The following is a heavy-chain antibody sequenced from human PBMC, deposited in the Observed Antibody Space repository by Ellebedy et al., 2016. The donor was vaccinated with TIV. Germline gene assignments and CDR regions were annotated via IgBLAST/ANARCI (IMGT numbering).Heavy chain of an antibody. V-gene: IGHV1-18*01. Sequence: ASVKVSXXASGYTFTSYGISWVRQAPGQGLEWMGWISAYNGNTNYAQKLQGRVTMTTDTSTSTAYMELSSLRSEDTAVYYCARDSHCSSTSCYGYMDVWGKGTTVTVSS. J-gene: IGHJ6*03. D-gene: IGHD2-2*01. CDR1: GYTFTSYG. CDR2: ISAYNGNT. CDR3: ARDSHCSSTSCYGYMDV.